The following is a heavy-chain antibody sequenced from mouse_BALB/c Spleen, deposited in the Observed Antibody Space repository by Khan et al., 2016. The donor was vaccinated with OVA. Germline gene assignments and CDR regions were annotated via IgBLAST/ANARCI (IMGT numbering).Heavy chain of an antibody. J-gene: IGHJ3*01. V-gene: IGHV1-69*02. Sequence: QVQLQQPGAELVKPGASVKLSCKASGYTFSSYWMHWVKQRPGQGLEWIGEIDPSDSHTNYNQKFKGKATLTVDKSSSTAYMHLSSLTSEDSAVYDCARSYYYGSSTWFAYWGQGTLVTVSA. CDR3: ARSYYYGSSTWFAY. CDR2: IDPSDSHT. CDR1: GYTFSSYW. D-gene: IGHD1-1*01.